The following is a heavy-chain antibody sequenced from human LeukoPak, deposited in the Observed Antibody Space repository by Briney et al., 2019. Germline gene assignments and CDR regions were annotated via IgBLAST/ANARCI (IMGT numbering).Heavy chain of an antibody. CDR3: ARPYYDILTGYRYYYYGMDV. J-gene: IGHJ6*02. Sequence: ASVKVSCKASGYTFTAYFIHWVRQAPGQGLEWMGWINPNSGATTYAQKFQGRVTMTRDTSISTAYMELSRLRSDDTAVYYCARPYYDILTGYRYYYYGMDVWGQGTTVTVSS. D-gene: IGHD3-9*01. CDR1: GYTFTAYF. CDR2: INPNSGAT. V-gene: IGHV1-2*02.